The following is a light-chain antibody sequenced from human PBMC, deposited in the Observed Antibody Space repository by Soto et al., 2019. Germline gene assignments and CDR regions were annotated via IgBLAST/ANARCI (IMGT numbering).Light chain of an antibody. CDR3: QKYNTVPAT. J-gene: IGKJ5*01. V-gene: IGKV1-27*01. CDR1: QGIGNS. CDR2: SAS. Sequence: DIQMTQSPPSLSASVGDRVTITCRASQGIGNSLAWYQQKPGTVPKLLIYSASTLQSGVPSRFSGSRSGTNFTLTISSLQPEDVAVYYCQKYNTVPATFGQGTRLEIK.